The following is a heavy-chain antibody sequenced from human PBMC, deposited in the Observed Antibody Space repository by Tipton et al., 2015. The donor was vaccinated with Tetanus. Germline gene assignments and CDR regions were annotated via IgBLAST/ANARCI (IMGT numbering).Heavy chain of an antibody. V-gene: IGHV5-51*01. J-gene: IGHJ2*01. CDR1: GYNFNLYW. D-gene: IGHD1-1*01. CDR3: ARRLGPSTGEYIWHLDL. Sequence: QLVQSGAEVKKPGESLKISCQGSGYNFNLYWIAWVRQMPGKGLEYMGIIYPGDSDTRYSPSFQGQVTISADKSTSTAYLQWSRLKASDTAIYYCARRLGPSTGEYIWHLDLWCRGTLVTVSS. CDR2: IYPGDSDT.